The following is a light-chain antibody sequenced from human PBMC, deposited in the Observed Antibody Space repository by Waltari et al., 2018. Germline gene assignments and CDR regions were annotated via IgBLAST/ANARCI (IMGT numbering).Light chain of an antibody. CDR1: SRDVGDSDW. CDR2: DVS. J-gene: IGLJ1*01. Sequence: QSALTQPAPVSGSPGQSITISCTGTSRDVGDSDWVSWYQQHPGKAPKVVIFDVSYRPSGVSNRFSGSKSGNPASRTISGLQAEDEADYYCTSYTSRHSLVFGTGTKVTVL. CDR3: TSYTSRHSLV. V-gene: IGLV2-14*03.